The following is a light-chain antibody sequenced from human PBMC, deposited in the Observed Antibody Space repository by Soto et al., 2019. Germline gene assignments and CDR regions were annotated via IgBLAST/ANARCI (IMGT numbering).Light chain of an antibody. CDR1: ISNIGAGYD. V-gene: IGLV1-40*01. J-gene: IGLJ3*02. CDR2: GNI. Sequence: QDVVTQPPSVSGAPGQRVTISCTGSISNIGAGYDVHWYQQLPGTAPKHLMYGNINRPSGVPDRFSGSKSGTSASLAITGLQAEDEANYYCQSYDSSLSGWVFGGGTKVTAL. CDR3: QSYDSSLSGWV.